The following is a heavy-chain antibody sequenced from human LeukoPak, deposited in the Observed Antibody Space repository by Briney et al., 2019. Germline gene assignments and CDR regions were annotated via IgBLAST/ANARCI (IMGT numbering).Heavy chain of an antibody. CDR2: IYYSGST. D-gene: IGHD6-6*01. CDR3: ARQVRVEQLVEVDYFDY. J-gene: IGHJ4*02. Sequence: SETLSLTCTVPGGSISSYYWSWIRQPPGKGLERIGHIYYSGSTNYNPSLKSRVTISVDTSKNQFSLKLSSVTAADTAVYYCARQVRVEQLVEVDYFDYWGQGTLVTVSS. CDR1: GGSISSYY. V-gene: IGHV4-59*08.